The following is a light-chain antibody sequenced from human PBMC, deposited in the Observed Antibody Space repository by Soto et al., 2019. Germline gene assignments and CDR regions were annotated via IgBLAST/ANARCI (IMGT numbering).Light chain of an antibody. Sequence: DIQLTQSPSFLSASVGDRVTITCRASQGISSYLAWYQQKPGRAPKLLVYAASTLHTGVPSRFSGSGSGTEFTLTISSLQPEDFATYYCQQLNSYPFTFGPGTKVDIK. CDR2: AAS. CDR3: QQLNSYPFT. CDR1: QGISSY. V-gene: IGKV1-9*01. J-gene: IGKJ3*01.